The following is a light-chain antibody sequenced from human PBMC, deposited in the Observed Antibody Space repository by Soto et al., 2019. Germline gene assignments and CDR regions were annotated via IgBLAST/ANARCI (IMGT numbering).Light chain of an antibody. CDR1: RSNIGKNT. CDR3: AAWDDILNIVV. J-gene: IGLJ2*01. V-gene: IGLV1-44*01. Sequence: QLVLTQPPSMSGSPGQTITVSCSGARSNIGKNTLNWFQQLPGTAPNLLISTTNHRPSGVRDRFSASKSGTSASLTISGLRSDDEADYYCAAWDDILNIVVFGGGTKLTVL. CDR2: TTN.